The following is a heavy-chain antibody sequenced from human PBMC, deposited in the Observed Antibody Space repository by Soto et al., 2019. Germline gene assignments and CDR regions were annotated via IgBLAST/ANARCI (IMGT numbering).Heavy chain of an antibody. J-gene: IGHJ6*02. Sequence: GGSLRLSCAASGFTFDDYGMSWVRQAPGKGLEWVSGINWNGGSTGYADSVKGRFTISRDNAKNSLYLQMNSLRAEDTALYYCARNADFGELFPGYYYYYGMDDWGQGTTVTVSS. CDR1: GFTFDDYG. CDR3: ARNADFGELFPGYYYYYGMDD. CDR2: INWNGGST. V-gene: IGHV3-20*04. D-gene: IGHD3-10*01.